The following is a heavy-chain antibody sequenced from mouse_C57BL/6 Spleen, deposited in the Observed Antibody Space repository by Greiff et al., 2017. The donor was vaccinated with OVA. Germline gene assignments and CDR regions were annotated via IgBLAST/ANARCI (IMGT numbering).Heavy chain of an antibody. J-gene: IGHJ2*01. CDR3: TLDSSGYEYFDY. CDR2: IDPETGGT. V-gene: IGHV1-15*01. CDR1: GYTFTDYE. D-gene: IGHD3-2*02. Sequence: QVQLQQSGAELVRPGASVTLSCKASGYTFTDYEMHWVKQTPLHGLEWIGAIDPETGGTAYNQKFKGKAILTADKSSSTAYMELRSLTSEDSAVYYCTLDSSGYEYFDYWGQGTTLTVSS.